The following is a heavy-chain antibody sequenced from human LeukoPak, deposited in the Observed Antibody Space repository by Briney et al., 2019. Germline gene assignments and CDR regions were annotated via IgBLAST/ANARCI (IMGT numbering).Heavy chain of an antibody. V-gene: IGHV3-74*01. CDR2: INSDGSST. CDR3: ASIPKYMVRGVTFRDY. CDR1: GSTFSSYW. Sequence: GGPLRLSCAASGSTFSSYWMHWVRQAPGKGLVWVSRINSDGSSTSYADSVKGRFTISRDNAKNTLYLQMNSLRAEDTAVYYCASIPKYMVRGVTFRDYWGQGTLVTVSS. J-gene: IGHJ4*02. D-gene: IGHD3-10*01.